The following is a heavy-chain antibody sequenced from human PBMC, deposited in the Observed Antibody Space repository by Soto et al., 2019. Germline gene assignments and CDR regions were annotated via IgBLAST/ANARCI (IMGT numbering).Heavy chain of an antibody. V-gene: IGHV3-30*03. CDR3: ARARGSYRLGIYYYYGMDV. D-gene: IGHD1-26*01. CDR2: ISYDGSNK. J-gene: IGHJ6*02. Sequence: GSLRLSCAASGFTFSSYGMHWVRQAPGKGLEWVAVISYDGSNKYYADSVKGRFTISRDNSKNTLYLQMNSLRAEDTAVYYCARARGSYRLGIYYYYGMDVWGQGTTVTVSS. CDR1: GFTFSSYG.